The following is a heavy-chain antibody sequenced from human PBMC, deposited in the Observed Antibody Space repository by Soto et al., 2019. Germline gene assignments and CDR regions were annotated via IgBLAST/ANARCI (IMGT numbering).Heavy chain of an antibody. CDR2: ISYDGRNK. Sequence: QVQLVESGGGVVQPGRSLRLSCAASGFTFSSYAMHWVHQAPGKGLEWVAVISYDGRNKYYADSVKGRFTISRDISKNTLYLQMNSLRAEDTAVYYCARAGGLLLDYWGQGTLVTVSS. CDR1: GFTFSSYA. V-gene: IGHV3-30-3*01. CDR3: ARAGGLLLDY. J-gene: IGHJ4*02. D-gene: IGHD2-15*01.